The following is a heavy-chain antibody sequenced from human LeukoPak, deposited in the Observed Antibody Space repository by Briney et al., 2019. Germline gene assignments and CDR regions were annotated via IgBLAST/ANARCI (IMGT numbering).Heavy chain of an antibody. CDR2: INPSGGST. V-gene: IGHV1-46*01. D-gene: IGHD1-26*01. CDR3: ARESLGWELPLVY. J-gene: IGHJ4*02. CDR1: GYTFTSYY. Sequence: GASVKVSCKASGYTFTSYYMHWVRQAPGQGLEWMGIINPSGGSTSYAQKFQGRVTMTRDMSTSTVYMELSSLRSDDTAVYYCARESLGWELPLVYWGQGTLVTVSS.